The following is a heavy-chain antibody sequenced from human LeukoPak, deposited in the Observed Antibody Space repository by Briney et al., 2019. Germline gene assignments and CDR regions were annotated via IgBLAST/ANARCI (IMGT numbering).Heavy chain of an antibody. V-gene: IGHV3-7*01. Sequence: GGSLRLSCATSGFTFSSYWLSWVRQAPGKGLEWVANIKQDGSEKCYVDSVKGRFTISRDNDKNSLYLQMSSLRAEDTAVYYCARVPAADYYYYFHMDVWGKGTKVTVSS. CDR1: GFTFSSYW. CDR2: IKQDGSEK. CDR3: ARVPAADYYYYFHMDV. D-gene: IGHD2-2*01. J-gene: IGHJ6*03.